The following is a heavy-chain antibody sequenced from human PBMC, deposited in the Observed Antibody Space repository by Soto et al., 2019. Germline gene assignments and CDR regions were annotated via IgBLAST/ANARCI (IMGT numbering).Heavy chain of an antibody. CDR2: IYYSGST. Sequence: KSSETLSLTCTVSGGSISSYYWSWIRQPPGKGLEWIGYIYYSGSTNYNPSLKSRVTISVDTSKNQFSLKLSSVTAADTAVYYCARSRFEGFGELFFAFDIWGQGTMVTVSS. CDR3: ARSRFEGFGELFFAFDI. D-gene: IGHD3-10*01. J-gene: IGHJ3*02. V-gene: IGHV4-59*01. CDR1: GGSISSYY.